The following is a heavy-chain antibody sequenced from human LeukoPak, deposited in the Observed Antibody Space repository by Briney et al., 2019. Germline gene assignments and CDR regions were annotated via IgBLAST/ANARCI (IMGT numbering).Heavy chain of an antibody. Sequence: VASVKVSCKASRGTFSSYAISWVRQAPGQGLEWMGGIIPIFGTANYAQKFQGRVTITTDESTSTAYMELSSLRSEDTAVYYCARGPMFGSGSYYNYWGQGTLVTVSS. CDR2: IIPIFGTA. D-gene: IGHD3-10*01. V-gene: IGHV1-69*05. CDR1: RGTFSSYA. CDR3: ARGPMFGSGSYYNY. J-gene: IGHJ4*02.